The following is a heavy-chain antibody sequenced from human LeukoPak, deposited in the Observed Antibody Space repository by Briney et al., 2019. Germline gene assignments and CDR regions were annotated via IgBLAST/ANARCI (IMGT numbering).Heavy chain of an antibody. CDR1: VFTFRSYG. J-gene: IGHJ6*02. CDR3: ARSDSSSWYGYYYYGMDV. V-gene: IGHV3-33*01. CDR2: ICYDGSNK. D-gene: IGHD6-13*01. Sequence: GGCLRLSCAASVFTFRSYGMHWVPHAPGKGREWGADICYDGSNKYYADSVKGRFTISRDNSKNTLYLQMNSLRAEDTAVYYCARSDSSSWYGYYYYGMDVWGQGTTVTVSS.